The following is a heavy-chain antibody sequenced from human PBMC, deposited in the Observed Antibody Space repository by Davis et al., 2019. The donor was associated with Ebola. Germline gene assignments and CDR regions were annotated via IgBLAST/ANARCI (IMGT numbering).Heavy chain of an antibody. Sequence: GESLKISCKGSGYSFTSYWIGWVRQMPGKGLEWMGIIYPGDSDTRYSPSFQGQVTISADKSISTAYLQWSSLKASDTAMYYCARQNDYGGNSGYYYYYYGMDVWGQGTTVTVSS. V-gene: IGHV5-51*01. CDR2: IYPGDSDT. J-gene: IGHJ6*02. D-gene: IGHD4-23*01. CDR3: ARQNDYGGNSGYYYYYYGMDV. CDR1: GYSFTSYW.